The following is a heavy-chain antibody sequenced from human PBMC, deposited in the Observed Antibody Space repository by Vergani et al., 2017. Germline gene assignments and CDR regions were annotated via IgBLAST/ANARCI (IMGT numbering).Heavy chain of an antibody. CDR1: GGSISSSSYY. V-gene: IGHV4-39*07. CDR2: IYYSGST. D-gene: IGHD3-3*01. J-gene: IGHJ2*01. Sequence: QLQLQESGPGLVKPSETLSLTCTVSGGSISSSSYYWGWIRQPPGKGLEWIGSIYYSGSTYYNPSLKSRVTISVDTSKNQFSLKLSSVTAADTAVYYCAGRGSLGYYDFWSCPIGGWYFDLWGRGTLVTVSS. CDR3: AGRGSLGYYDFWSCPIGGWYFDL.